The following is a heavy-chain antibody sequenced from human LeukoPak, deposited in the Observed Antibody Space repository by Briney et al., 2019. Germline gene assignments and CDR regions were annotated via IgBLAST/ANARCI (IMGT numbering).Heavy chain of an antibody. D-gene: IGHD3-3*02. Sequence: GALRLSCAASGLTFSSYWMHWVRQAPGKGLVWVSRINSDGSTTSYADSVKGRFTISRDDAKNTLYPQMNSLRAEDTAVYYCARSRLAYDAFDIWGQGTMVTVSS. CDR2: INSDGSTT. J-gene: IGHJ3*02. V-gene: IGHV3-74*01. CDR1: GLTFSSYW. CDR3: ARSRLAYDAFDI.